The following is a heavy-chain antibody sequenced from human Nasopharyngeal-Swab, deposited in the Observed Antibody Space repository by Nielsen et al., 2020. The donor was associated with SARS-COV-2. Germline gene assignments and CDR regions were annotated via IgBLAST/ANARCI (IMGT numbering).Heavy chain of an antibody. J-gene: IGHJ4*02. CDR2: INHSGST. V-gene: IGHV4-34*01. CDR3: ARGGGAVADGFAY. Sequence: SQTLSLTCAVYGGSFSGYYWSWIRQPPGKGLEWIGEINHSGSTNYNPTLKSRVTISVDTSKNKFSLKLSSVTAADTAVYYCARGGGAVADGFAYWGQGTLVTVSS. CDR1: GGSFSGYY. D-gene: IGHD6-19*01.